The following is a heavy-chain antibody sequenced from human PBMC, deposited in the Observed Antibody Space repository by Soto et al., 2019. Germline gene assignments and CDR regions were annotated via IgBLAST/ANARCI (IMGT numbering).Heavy chain of an antibody. D-gene: IGHD2-2*01. CDR1: GGSISSGGYY. CDR2: IYYSGST. J-gene: IGHJ5*02. V-gene: IGHV4-31*03. Sequence: PSETLSLTCTVSGGSISSGGYYWSWIRQHPGKGLEWIGYIYYSGSTYYNPSLKSRVTISVDTSKNQFSLKLSSVTAADTAVYYCARGGDCSSTSCRNWFDPWGQGTLVTVSS. CDR3: ARGGDCSSTSCRNWFDP.